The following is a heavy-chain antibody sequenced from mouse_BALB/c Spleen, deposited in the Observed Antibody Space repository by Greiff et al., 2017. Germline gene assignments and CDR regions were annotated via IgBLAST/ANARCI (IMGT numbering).Heavy chain of an antibody. J-gene: IGHJ3*01. CDR3: PYYGNYVRGWFAY. D-gene: IGHD2-10*01. Sequence: EVQLQQSGAELVRSGASVKLSCTASGFNIKDYYMHWVKQRPEQGLEWIGWIDPENGDTEYAPKFQGKATMTADTSSNTAYLQLSSLTSEDTAVYYCPYYGNYVRGWFAYWGQGTLVTVSA. V-gene: IGHV14-4*02. CDR2: IDPENGDT. CDR1: GFNIKDYY.